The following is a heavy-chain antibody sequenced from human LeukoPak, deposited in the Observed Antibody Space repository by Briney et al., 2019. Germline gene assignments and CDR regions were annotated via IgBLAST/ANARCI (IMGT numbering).Heavy chain of an antibody. CDR1: GYTFTSYG. Sequence: ASVKVSCKASGYTFTSYGFNWVRQAPGQGLEWMGWIGVHDGNTNYARKLQGRVSLSTDTSTSTAYMELRNLRSDDTAVYYCARAPFQLYCSGGNCYFDFWGQGTLVTVSS. J-gene: IGHJ4*02. D-gene: IGHD2-15*01. CDR2: IGVHDGNT. CDR3: ARAPFQLYCSGGNCYFDF. V-gene: IGHV1-18*04.